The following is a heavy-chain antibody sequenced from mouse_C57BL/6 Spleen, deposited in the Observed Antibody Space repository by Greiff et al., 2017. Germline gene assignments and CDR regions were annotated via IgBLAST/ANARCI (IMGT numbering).Heavy chain of an antibody. V-gene: IGHV1-80*01. Sequence: VHLVESGAELVKPGASVKISCKASGYAFSSYWMNWVKQRPGKGLEWIGQIYPGDGDTNYNGKFKGKATLTADKSSSTAYMQLSSLTSEDSAVYFCARAGYYDYDGYWGQGTTLTVSS. CDR2: IYPGDGDT. J-gene: IGHJ2*01. CDR3: ARAGYYDYDGY. D-gene: IGHD2-4*01. CDR1: GYAFSSYW.